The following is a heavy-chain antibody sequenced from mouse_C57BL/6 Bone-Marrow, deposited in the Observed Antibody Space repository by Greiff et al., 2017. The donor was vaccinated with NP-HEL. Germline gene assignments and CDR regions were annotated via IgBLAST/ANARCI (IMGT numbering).Heavy chain of an antibody. V-gene: IGHV1-26*01. D-gene: IGHD1-1*01. CDR2: INPNNGGT. J-gene: IGHJ3*01. CDR3: AHYYGSSGFAY. CDR1: GYTFTDYY. Sequence: VQLQQSGPELVKPGASVKISCKASGYTFTDYYMNWVKQSHGKSLEWIGDINPNNGGTSYTQKFKGQATLTVDKSSSTAYMELRSLTSEDSAVYYCAHYYGSSGFAYWGQGTLVTVSA.